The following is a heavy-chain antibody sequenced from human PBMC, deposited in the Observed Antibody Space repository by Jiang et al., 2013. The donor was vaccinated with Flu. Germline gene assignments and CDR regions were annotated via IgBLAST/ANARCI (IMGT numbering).Heavy chain of an antibody. Sequence: WVRQMPGKGLEWMGIIYPGDSDTRYSPSFQGQVTISADKSISTAYLQWSSLKASDTAMYYCARQGPASDYGDYWGQGTLVTVSS. CDR3: ARQGPASDYGDY. J-gene: IGHJ4*02. V-gene: IGHV5-51*01. CDR2: IYPGDSDT.